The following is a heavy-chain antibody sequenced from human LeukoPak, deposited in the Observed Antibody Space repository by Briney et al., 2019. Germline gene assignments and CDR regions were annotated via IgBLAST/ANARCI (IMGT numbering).Heavy chain of an antibody. V-gene: IGHV3-9*01. CDR3: AKDRAAAGTANWFDP. CDR2: ISWNSGSI. D-gene: IGHD6-13*01. CDR1: GFTFDDYA. J-gene: IGHJ5*02. Sequence: GRSLRLSCAASGFTFDDYAMHWVRQAPGKGLEWVSGISWNSGSIGYADSVKGRFTISRDNAKNSLYLQMNSLRAEDTALYYCAKDRAAAGTANWFDPWGQGTLVTVSS.